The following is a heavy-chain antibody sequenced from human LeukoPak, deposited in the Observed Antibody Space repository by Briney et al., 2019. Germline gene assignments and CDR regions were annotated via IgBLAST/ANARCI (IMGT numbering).Heavy chain of an antibody. J-gene: IGHJ5*02. D-gene: IGHD3-9*01. CDR1: GYTFTSYD. V-gene: IGHV1-8*01. Sequence: ASVKVSCKASGYTFTSYDINWVRQATGQGLEWMGWMNTNSGYSGYAQKFQARVTMARNTSISTAYMELSNLRFEDTAVYYCARSKTGSLGNWFDLWGQGTLVTVSS. CDR2: MNTNSGYS. CDR3: ARSKTGSLGNWFDL.